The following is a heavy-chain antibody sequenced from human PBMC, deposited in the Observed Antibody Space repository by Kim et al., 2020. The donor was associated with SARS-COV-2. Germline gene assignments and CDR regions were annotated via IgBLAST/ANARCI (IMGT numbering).Heavy chain of an antibody. D-gene: IGHD5-18*01. CDR3: ARENTAMAAYYFDY. J-gene: IGHJ4*02. Sequence: ADSVKGRFTISRDNSKNTLYLQMNSLRAEDTAVYYCARENTAMAAYYFDYWGQGTLVTVSS. V-gene: IGHV3-23*01.